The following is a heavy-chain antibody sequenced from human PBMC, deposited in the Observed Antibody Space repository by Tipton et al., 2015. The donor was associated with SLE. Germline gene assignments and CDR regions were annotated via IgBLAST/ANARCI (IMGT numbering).Heavy chain of an antibody. CDR3: TRSYYDSSGYSPAGY. CDR1: GFRFSNYG. D-gene: IGHD3-22*01. V-gene: IGHV3-23*03. CDR2: LYAGGSS. J-gene: IGHJ4*02. Sequence: SLRLSCAASGFRFSNYGMSWVRQGPGKGLEWVSVLYAGGSSYYANSVKGRFTISRDNSENTLYLQMNSLKTEDTAVYYCTRSYYDSSGYSPAGYWGQGTLVTVSS.